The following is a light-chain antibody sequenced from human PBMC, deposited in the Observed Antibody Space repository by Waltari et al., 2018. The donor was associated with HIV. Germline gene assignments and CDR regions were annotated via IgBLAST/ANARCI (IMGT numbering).Light chain of an antibody. V-gene: IGLV3-21*04. Sequence: SYVLSQPPSVLVAPGKTASVTCGGDNIGAKSVPWYQQRPGQAPLLIIFYNSDRPSGISERFSGSNSVGAATLTITRVEAGDEADYYCQVWDPLSDHPVFGTGTKVTVL. CDR3: QVWDPLSDHPV. CDR2: YNS. J-gene: IGLJ1*01. CDR1: NIGAKS.